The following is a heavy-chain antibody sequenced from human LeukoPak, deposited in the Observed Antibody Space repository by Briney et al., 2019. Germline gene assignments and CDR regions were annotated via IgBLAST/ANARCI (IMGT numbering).Heavy chain of an antibody. CDR2: ISGSGGST. J-gene: IGHJ4*02. V-gene: IGHV3-23*01. Sequence: GGSLRLSCAASGFTFSSYAMSWVRQAPGKGLEWVSAISGSGGSTYYADSVKGRFTISRDNAKNSLYLQMNSLRAEDTAVYYCACSYDSSGYYHDYWGQGTLVTVSS. D-gene: IGHD3-22*01. CDR3: ACSYDSSGYYHDY. CDR1: GFTFSSYA.